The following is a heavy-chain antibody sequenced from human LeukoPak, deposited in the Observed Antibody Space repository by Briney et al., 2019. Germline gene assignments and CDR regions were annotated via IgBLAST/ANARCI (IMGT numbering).Heavy chain of an antibody. J-gene: IGHJ4*02. CDR1: GFTFSSYS. CDR3: ARHSGYESFDY. D-gene: IGHD5-12*01. Sequence: GGSLRLSCAASGFTFSSYSMNWVRQAPGKGLAWVSCISSSSTFIYYADSVKGRFTISRDNAKNSLYLQMNSLRAEDTALYYCARHSGYESFDYWGQGTLVTVSS. V-gene: IGHV3-21*01. CDR2: ISSSSTFI.